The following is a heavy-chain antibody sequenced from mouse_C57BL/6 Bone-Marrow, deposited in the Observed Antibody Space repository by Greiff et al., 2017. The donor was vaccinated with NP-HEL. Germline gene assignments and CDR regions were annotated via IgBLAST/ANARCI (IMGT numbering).Heavy chain of an antibody. Sequence: EVKLVESGGGLVQPGGSLKLSCAASGFTFSDYGMAWVRQAPRKGPEWVAFISNLAYSIYYADTVTGRFTISRENAKNTLYLEMSSLRSEDTAMYYCARGYDERTWFAYWGQGTLVTVSA. CDR3: ARGYDERTWFAY. CDR1: GFTFSDYG. V-gene: IGHV5-15*01. D-gene: IGHD2-2*01. CDR2: ISNLAYSI. J-gene: IGHJ3*01.